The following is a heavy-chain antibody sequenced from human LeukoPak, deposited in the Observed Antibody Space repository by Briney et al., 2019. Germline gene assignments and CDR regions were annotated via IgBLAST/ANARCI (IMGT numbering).Heavy chain of an antibody. CDR3: ASGANIAVDY. D-gene: IGHD4/OR15-4a*01. CDR2: IYYSGSI. CDR1: GHSIRSTNW. V-gene: IGHV4-28*05. J-gene: IGHJ4*01. Sequence: SETLSLTCAVSGHSIRSTNWWGWIRQPPGKGLGWIGYIYYSGSIYFNPSLKSRVTMSVDTSKNQFSLKLSSVTAVDTAVYYCASGANIAVDYWGQEPWSPSPQ.